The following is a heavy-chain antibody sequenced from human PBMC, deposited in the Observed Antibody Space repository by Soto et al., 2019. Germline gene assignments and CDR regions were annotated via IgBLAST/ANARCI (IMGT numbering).Heavy chain of an antibody. J-gene: IGHJ4*02. Sequence: EVQLVESGGGLVKPGGSLRLSCAASGFTFSNAWMNCVRQAPWKGLEWVGRIKSKTDGGTTDYAAPVKGRFTISRDDSKNTLYLQMNSLKTEDTAVYYCTTDIATFTIFGVGKGVGVDYWGQGTLVTVSS. D-gene: IGHD3-3*01. CDR2: IKSKTDGGTT. CDR1: GFTFSNAW. V-gene: IGHV3-15*07. CDR3: TTDIATFTIFGVGKGVGVDY.